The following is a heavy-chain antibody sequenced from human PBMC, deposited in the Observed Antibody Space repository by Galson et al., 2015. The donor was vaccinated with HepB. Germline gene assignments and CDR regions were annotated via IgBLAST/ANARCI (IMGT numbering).Heavy chain of an antibody. CDR3: AKVPRNIITIVRGVIIAYFDS. Sequence: SLRLSCAASGFTFNNYVMSWVRHAPGKGLEWVSAITGSGDKTYYGDSVKGRFTVSRDNSRNTLYLQMNSLGAEDAAPYYCAKVPRNIITIVRGVIIAYFDSWGQGTLVTVSS. V-gene: IGHV3-23*01. J-gene: IGHJ4*02. D-gene: IGHD3-10*01. CDR2: ITGSGDKT. CDR1: GFTFNNYV.